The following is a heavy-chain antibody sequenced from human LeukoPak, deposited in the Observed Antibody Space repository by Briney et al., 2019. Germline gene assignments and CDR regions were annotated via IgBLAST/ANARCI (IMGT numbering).Heavy chain of an antibody. CDR1: GGTFSSYA. CDR2: IIPIFGTA. J-gene: IGHJ4*02. CDR3: GAAGLGYYFDY. Sequence: SVKVSCKASGGTFSSYAISWVRQAPGQGLEWMGRIIPIFGTANYAQKFQGRVTITTDESTSTAYMELSSLRSEDTAVYYCGAAGLGYYFDYWSQGTLVTVSS. D-gene: IGHD6-13*01. V-gene: IGHV1-69*05.